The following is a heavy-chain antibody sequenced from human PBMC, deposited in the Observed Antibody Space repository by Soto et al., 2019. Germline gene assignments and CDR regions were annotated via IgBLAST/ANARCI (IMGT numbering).Heavy chain of an antibody. J-gene: IGHJ4*02. CDR2: ISYDGSNK. Sequence: GGSLRLSCAASGFTFSRYAMHWGRQSPGKGLEWVAVISYDGSNKYYADSVKGRFTISRDNSKNTLYLQMNSLRAEDTAVYYCARDPTGLRFFDYWGQGTLVTSPQ. D-gene: IGHD5-12*01. CDR1: GFTFSRYA. V-gene: IGHV3-30-3*01. CDR3: ARDPTGLRFFDY.